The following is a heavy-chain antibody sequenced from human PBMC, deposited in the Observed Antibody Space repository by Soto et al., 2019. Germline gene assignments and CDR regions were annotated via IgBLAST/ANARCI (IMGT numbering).Heavy chain of an antibody. CDR3: ARGGKNCPTATCYAMSGY. V-gene: IGHV3-21*04. CDR2: ISSSSSYI. Sequence: GGSLRLSCAASGFTFSNYSMNWVRQAPGKGLEWVSSISSSSSYIYYADSVKGRFTISRDNAKNSLYLQMSSLRADDTAVYYCARGGKNCPTATCYAMSGYWGQGTLVTVSS. D-gene: IGHD2-2*01. J-gene: IGHJ4*02. CDR1: GFTFSNYS.